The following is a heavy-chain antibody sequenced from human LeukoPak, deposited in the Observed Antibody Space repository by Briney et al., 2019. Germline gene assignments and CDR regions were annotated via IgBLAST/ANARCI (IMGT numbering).Heavy chain of an antibody. CDR1: GFTFSSYW. V-gene: IGHV3-7*01. D-gene: IGHD6-19*01. CDR2: IKQDGSEK. CDR3: ARGIAVAQLYYYMDV. Sequence: GGSLRLSCAASGFTFSSYWMSWVRQAPGKGLEWVANIKQDGSEKYYVDSVKGRFTISRDNAKNSLYLQMNSLRAEDTAVYYCARGIAVAQLYYYMDVWGKGTTVTVSS. J-gene: IGHJ6*03.